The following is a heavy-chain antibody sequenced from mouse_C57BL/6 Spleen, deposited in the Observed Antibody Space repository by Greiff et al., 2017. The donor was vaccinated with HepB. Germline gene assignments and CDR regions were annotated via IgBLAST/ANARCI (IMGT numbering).Heavy chain of an antibody. J-gene: IGHJ1*03. CDR2: ISSGSSTI. CDR3: ARETVVATRYFAV. D-gene: IGHD1-1*01. CDR1: GFTFSDYG. V-gene: IGHV5-17*01. Sequence: EVQLQESGGGLVKPGGSLKLSCAASGFTFSDYGMHWVRQAPEKGLEWVAYISSGSSTIYYADTVKGRFTISRDNAKNTLFLQMTSLRSEDTAMYYCARETVVATRYFAVWGTGTTVTVSS.